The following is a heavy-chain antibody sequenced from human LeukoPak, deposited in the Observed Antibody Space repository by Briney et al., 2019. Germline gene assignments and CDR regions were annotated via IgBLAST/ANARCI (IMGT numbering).Heavy chain of an antibody. V-gene: IGHV1-69*06. CDR2: IIPIFGTA. CDR3: ARVDVVRGVTDIEVDY. D-gene: IGHD3-10*01. Sequence: SVKVSCKASGYTFTGYYMHWVRQAPGQGLEWMGGIIPIFGTANYAQKFQGRVTITADKSTSTAYMELSSLRSEDTAVYYCARVDVVRGVTDIEVDYWGQGTLVTVSS. J-gene: IGHJ4*02. CDR1: GYTFTGYY.